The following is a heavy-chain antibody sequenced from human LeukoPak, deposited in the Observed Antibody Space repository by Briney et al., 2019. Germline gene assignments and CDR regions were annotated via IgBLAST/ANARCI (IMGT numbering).Heavy chain of an antibody. V-gene: IGHV1-18*04. J-gene: IGHJ5*02. Sequence: ASVKVSCKASGYTFTGYYMRWVRQAPGQGLEWMGWISAYNGNTNYAQKLQGRVTMTTDTSTSTAYMELRSLRSDDTAVYYCARDHVHRLLWFGETQTNWFDPWGQGTPVTVSS. CDR3: ARDHVHRLLWFGETQTNWFDP. CDR1: GYTFTGYY. D-gene: IGHD3-10*01. CDR2: ISAYNGNT.